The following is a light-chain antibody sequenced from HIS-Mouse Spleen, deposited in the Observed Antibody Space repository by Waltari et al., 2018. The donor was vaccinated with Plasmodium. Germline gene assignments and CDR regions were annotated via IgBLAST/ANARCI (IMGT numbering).Light chain of an antibody. CDR2: QDS. J-gene: IGLJ2*01. Sequence: SYELTQPPSVSVSPGQTASITSSGAKWGYKHACWYQQQPGQSPVLVLYQDSKRPSGIPERFSGSNSGNTATLTISGTQAMDEADYYCQAWDSSTVVFGGGTKLTVL. CDR3: QAWDSSTVV. V-gene: IGLV3-1*01. CDR1: KWGYKH.